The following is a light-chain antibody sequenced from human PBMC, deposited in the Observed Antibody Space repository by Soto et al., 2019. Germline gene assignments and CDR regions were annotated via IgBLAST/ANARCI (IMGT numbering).Light chain of an antibody. CDR2: WAS. V-gene: IGKV4-1*01. CDR1: QTVLDSSNNKDY. CDR3: QHYNSYSEA. J-gene: IGKJ1*01. Sequence: DIVMTQSPDSLAVSLGERATLNCKSSQTVLDSSNNKDYLTWYQQKPGQPPKLLIYWASTREFGVPDRFSGSGSGTEFTLTISSLQPDDFATYYCQHYNSYSEAFGQGTKVDIK.